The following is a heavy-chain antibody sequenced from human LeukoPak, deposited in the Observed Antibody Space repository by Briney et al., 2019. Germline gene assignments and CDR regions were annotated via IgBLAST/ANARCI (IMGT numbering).Heavy chain of an antibody. Sequence: PSQTLSLTCAISGGIFSSNSAAWNWIRQSPSRGLEWLGRTYYRSNLYNDYAVSVKSRITINPDTSKNQFSLQLNSVTPEDTAVYYRARDLLIAAAPGGYYGMDVWGQGTTVTVSS. CDR1: GGIFSSNSAA. V-gene: IGHV6-1*01. D-gene: IGHD6-13*01. CDR2: TYYRSNLYN. CDR3: ARDLLIAAAPGGYYGMDV. J-gene: IGHJ6*02.